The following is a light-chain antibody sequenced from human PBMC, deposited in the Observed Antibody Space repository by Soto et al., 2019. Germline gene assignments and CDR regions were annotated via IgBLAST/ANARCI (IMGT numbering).Light chain of an antibody. CDR2: GAS. CDR1: QSVSNN. Sequence: EIVMTQSPATLSVSPGERATLSCRASQSVSNNLAWYQQKPGQTPRLLIYGASTRATGIPVRFSGSGSGTEFTLTISSRQSDDVAVYYCHQYKNWPPVTFGQGTKLEIK. J-gene: IGKJ2*01. V-gene: IGKV3-15*01. CDR3: HQYKNWPPVT.